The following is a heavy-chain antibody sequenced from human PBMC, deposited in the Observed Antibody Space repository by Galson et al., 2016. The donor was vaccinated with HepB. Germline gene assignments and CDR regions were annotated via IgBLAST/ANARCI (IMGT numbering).Heavy chain of an antibody. J-gene: IGHJ3*02. D-gene: IGHD3-22*01. Sequence: ETLSLTCTVSGGSVSSGSYYWSWIRQPPGKGLEWIGNIYYIVSTNYNPSLKSRVTISVDTSKNQFSLKLSSVTAADTAVDYCARDRRPYYSDSSGYLDYAFHIWGQGTMVTVSS. CDR2: IYYIVST. CDR3: ARDRRPYYSDSSGYLDYAFHI. V-gene: IGHV4-61*01. CDR1: GGSVSSGSYY.